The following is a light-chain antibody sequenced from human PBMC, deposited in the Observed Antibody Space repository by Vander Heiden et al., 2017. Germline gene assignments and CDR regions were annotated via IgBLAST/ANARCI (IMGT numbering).Light chain of an antibody. CDR1: SSAIGCYNF. CDR2: DVS. J-gene: IGLJ3*02. V-gene: IGLV2-14*01. CDR3: SSYTSSTTM. Sequence: QSATVSGSPGQSITISCTGTSSAIGCYNFVSWYQQHPGKAPKLMIYDVSNRPSGVSNRFSGSRSGNTASLTISRLQAEDEADYYCSSYTSSTTMFGGGTKVTVL.